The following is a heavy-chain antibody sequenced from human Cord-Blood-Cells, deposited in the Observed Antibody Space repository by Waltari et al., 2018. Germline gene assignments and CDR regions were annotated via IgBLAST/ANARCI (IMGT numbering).Heavy chain of an antibody. CDR3: ASIRVSITIFGVVTAEYFQH. V-gene: IGHV4-34*01. CDR1: GGSFSGYY. CDR2: INHSGST. D-gene: IGHD3-3*01. J-gene: IGHJ1*01. Sequence: QVQLQQWGAGLLKPSETLSLTCAVYGGSFSGYYWSWIRQPPGKGLEWIGEINHSGSTNYNPSLKSRVTISVDTSKNQFSLKLSSVTAADTAVYYCASIRVSITIFGVVTAEYFQHWGQGTLVTVSS.